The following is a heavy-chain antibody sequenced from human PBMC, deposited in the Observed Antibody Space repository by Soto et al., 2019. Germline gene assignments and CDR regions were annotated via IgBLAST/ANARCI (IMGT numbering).Heavy chain of an antibody. V-gene: IGHV4-59*01. Sequence: SETLSLTCTVSGGSISSYCWSWVRQPPGKGLEWIGYIYYSGSTNYNPSLKSRVTISVDTSKNQFSLKLSSVTAADTAVYYCARDRSSGWPSTNNWFDPWGQGTLVTVSS. J-gene: IGHJ5*02. CDR1: GGSISSYC. CDR2: IYYSGST. D-gene: IGHD6-19*01. CDR3: ARDRSSGWPSTNNWFDP.